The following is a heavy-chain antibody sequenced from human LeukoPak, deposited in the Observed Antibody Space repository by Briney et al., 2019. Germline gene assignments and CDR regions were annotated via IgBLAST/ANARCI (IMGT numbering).Heavy chain of an antibody. Sequence: PSETLSLTCTVPGGSISSYYWSWIRQPPGKGLEWIGYIYYSGTTNYNPSLKSRVTISVDTSKNQFSLKLSSVTAADTAVYYCARGVYIAAAQYGYWGQGTLVTVPS. CDR3: ARGVYIAAAQYGY. V-gene: IGHV4-59*01. J-gene: IGHJ4*02. CDR1: GGSISSYY. D-gene: IGHD6-13*01. CDR2: IYYSGTT.